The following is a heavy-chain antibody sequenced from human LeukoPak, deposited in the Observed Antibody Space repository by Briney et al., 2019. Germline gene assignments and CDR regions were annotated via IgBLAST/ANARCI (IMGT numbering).Heavy chain of an antibody. Sequence: PGGSLRLSCAASGFTFSSYAMSWVSQAQGKGLEXXSAISGSGGSTYYADSVKGRFTISRDNSKNTLYLQMNSLRAEDTAVYYCAANSSGYYYYYWGPGTLVTVSS. CDR1: GFTFSSYA. CDR3: AANSSGYYYYY. V-gene: IGHV3-23*01. CDR2: ISGSGGST. D-gene: IGHD3-22*01. J-gene: IGHJ4*02.